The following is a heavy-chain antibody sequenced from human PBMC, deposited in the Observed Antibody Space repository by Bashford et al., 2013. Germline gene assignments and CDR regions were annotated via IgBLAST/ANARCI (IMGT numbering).Heavy chain of an antibody. CDR1: GGSVSAYY. CDR3: AGSSSSPYYYGLDV. V-gene: IGHV4-59*02. J-gene: IGHJ6*04. D-gene: IGHD6-6*01. Sequence: SETLSLTCIVSGGSVSAYYWSWIRQPPGKGLEWIGYISYSGSTDYNPSLKSRVTISLDTSKNQFSLRLSSVTTADTAVYYCAGSSSSPYYYGLDVWGKGTTVTVSS. CDR2: ISYSGST.